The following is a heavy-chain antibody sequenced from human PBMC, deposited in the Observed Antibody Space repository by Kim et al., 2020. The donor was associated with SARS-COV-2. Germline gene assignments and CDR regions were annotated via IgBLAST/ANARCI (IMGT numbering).Heavy chain of an antibody. V-gene: IGHV4-39*07. CDR3: ARVVEVGATKSFDP. J-gene: IGHJ5*02. D-gene: IGHD1-26*01. Sequence: NPSLNSRVTISVDTSKNQFSLKLSSVTAADTAVYYCARVVEVGATKSFDPWGQGTLVTVSS.